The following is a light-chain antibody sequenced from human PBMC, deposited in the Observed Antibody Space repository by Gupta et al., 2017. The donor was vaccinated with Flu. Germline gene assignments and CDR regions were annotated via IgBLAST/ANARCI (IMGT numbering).Light chain of an antibody. CDR1: SGSVCINSY. Sequence: TATFTSGVVSGSVCINSYSSWYQQTPGHSHRQLIYRNIRRSAGVPDRLSCSLSGNKAALTIAGAQADDDDYYYCELYRLSGISVFGGGTKLTVL. CDR3: ELYRLSGISV. V-gene: IGLV8-61*01. CDR2: RNI. J-gene: IGLJ3*02.